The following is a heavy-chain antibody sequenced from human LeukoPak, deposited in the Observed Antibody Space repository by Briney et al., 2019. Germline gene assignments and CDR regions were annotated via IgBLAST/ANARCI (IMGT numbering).Heavy chain of an antibody. CDR3: ARGDGYNDAEYLQH. J-gene: IGHJ1*01. V-gene: IGHV3-23*01. CDR2: FSATDGSA. D-gene: IGHD5-24*01. Sequence: GGSLRLSCAASGFTVSSYGMTWVRQAPGKGLEWVSAFSATDGSAQYAESVKGRFTISRDNSKNSLYLQMNSLRVEDTAVYYCARGDGYNDAEYLQHWGQGTLVTVS. CDR1: GFTVSSYG.